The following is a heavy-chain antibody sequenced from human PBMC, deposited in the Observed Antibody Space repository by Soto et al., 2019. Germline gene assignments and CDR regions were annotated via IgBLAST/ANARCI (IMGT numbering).Heavy chain of an antibody. CDR3: ARDLASIAAAGTVQSYYYHYGMDV. CDR1: GYTFTGYY. CDR2: INPNSGGT. Sequence: ASVKVSCKASGYTFTGYYMHWVRQAPGQGLEWMGWINPNSGGTNYAQKFQGWVTMTRDTSISTAYMELSRLRSDDTAVYYCARDLASIAAAGTVQSYYYHYGMDVWGQGTTVTVSS. V-gene: IGHV1-2*04. D-gene: IGHD6-13*01. J-gene: IGHJ6*02.